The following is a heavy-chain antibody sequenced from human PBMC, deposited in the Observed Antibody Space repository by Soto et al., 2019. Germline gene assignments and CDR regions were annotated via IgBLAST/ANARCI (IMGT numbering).Heavy chain of an antibody. V-gene: IGHV1-69*06. J-gene: IGHJ3*02. Sequence: SVKVSCKASGGTFSSYAISWVRQAPGQGLEWMGGIIPIFGTANYAQKFQGRVTITADKSTSTAYMELSSLRSEDTAVYYCAHKYYYDSSGYSIEDAFDIWGQGTMVTASS. CDR2: IIPIFGTA. D-gene: IGHD3-22*01. CDR1: GGTFSSYA. CDR3: AHKYYYDSSGYSIEDAFDI.